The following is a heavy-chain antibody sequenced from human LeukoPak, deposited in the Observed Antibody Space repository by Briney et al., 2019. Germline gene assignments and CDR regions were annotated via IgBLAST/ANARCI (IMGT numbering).Heavy chain of an antibody. Sequence: ASVKVSCKASGYPFSTYSITWVRQAPGQGLEWMGWINAYNANTNYAQRLQGRVTMTTDTSTGTVYMELRSLRSDDTAVYYCARSGGLGSDGFCRSASCYIPSRYWGQGTLVTVSS. V-gene: IGHV1-18*01. J-gene: IGHJ4*02. D-gene: IGHD2-2*02. CDR3: ARSGGLGSDGFCRSASCYIPSRY. CDR2: INAYNANT. CDR1: GYPFSTYS.